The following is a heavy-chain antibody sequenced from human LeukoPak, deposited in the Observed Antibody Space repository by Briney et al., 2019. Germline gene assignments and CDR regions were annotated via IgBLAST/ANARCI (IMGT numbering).Heavy chain of an antibody. CDR3: VKDVYSSGSYYNN. CDR1: GFNFDGYP. J-gene: IGHJ4*02. D-gene: IGHD3-10*01. V-gene: IGHV3-23*01. Sequence: GGSLRLSCAASGFNFDGYPMTWVRQAPGKGLEWVSTISGSGGSKYYADSVKGRFTISRDNAKNTLYLQMNSLTAEDTAVYYCVKDVYSSGSYYNNWGQGTLVTVSS. CDR2: ISGSGGSK.